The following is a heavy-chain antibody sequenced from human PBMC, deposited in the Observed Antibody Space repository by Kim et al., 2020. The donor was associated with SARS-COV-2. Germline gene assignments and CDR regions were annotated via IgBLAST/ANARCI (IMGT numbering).Heavy chain of an antibody. V-gene: IGHV6-1*01. J-gene: IGHJ4*02. CDR3: AKSLSAYFDY. Sequence: YNDYAASVKSRLTINADPSKNQFSLQLNSVTPEDTAVYYCAKSLSAYFDYWGQGTLVTVSS. D-gene: IGHD3-3*01. CDR2: YN.